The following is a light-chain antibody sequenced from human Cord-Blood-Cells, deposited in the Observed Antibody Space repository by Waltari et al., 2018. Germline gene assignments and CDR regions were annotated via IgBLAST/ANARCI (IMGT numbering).Light chain of an antibody. CDR3: CSYAGSSTWV. J-gene: IGLJ3*02. V-gene: IGLV2-23*01. Sequence: QSALTQPASVSGSPGQSITISCTGTSSDVGSYNLVSWDQQHPGKAPKLMFYEGSKRHSGISNRFSGSKSGNAASLTISGLQAEDEADYYCCSYAGSSTWVFGGGTKLTVL. CDR2: EGS. CDR1: SSDVGSYNL.